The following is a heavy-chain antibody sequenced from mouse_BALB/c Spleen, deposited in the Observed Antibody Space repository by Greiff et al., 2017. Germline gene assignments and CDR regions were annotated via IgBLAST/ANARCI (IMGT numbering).Heavy chain of an antibody. CDR1: GYAFSSSW. Sequence: QVQLQQSGPELVKPGASVKISCKASGYAFSSSWMNWVKQRPGQGLEWIGRIYPGDGNTNYNGKFKGKATLTADKSSSTAYMQLSSLTSVDSAVYFCARGDGNYWFAYWGQGTLVTVSA. J-gene: IGHJ3*01. CDR2: IYPGDGNT. CDR3: ARGDGNYWFAY. D-gene: IGHD2-1*01. V-gene: IGHV1-82*01.